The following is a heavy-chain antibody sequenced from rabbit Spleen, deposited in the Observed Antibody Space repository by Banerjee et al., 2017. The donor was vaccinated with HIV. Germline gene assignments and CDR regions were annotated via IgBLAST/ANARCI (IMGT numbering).Heavy chain of an antibody. J-gene: IGHJ4*01. Sequence: QSLEESGGGLVKPEGSLTLTCKTSGFDLNNYNYICWVRQAPGKGLEWIACIYGGSSGTTYYASWAKGRFTISKTSSTTVTLQMTSLTAADTATYFCARDLVVAIGWNFNLWGPGTLVTVS. D-gene: IGHD3-3*01. CDR3: ARDLVVAIGWNFNL. CDR1: GFDLNNYNY. CDR2: IYGGSSGTT. V-gene: IGHV1S40*01.